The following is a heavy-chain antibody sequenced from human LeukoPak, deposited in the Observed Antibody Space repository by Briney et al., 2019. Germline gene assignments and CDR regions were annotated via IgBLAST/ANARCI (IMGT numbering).Heavy chain of an antibody. D-gene: IGHD6-19*01. Sequence: ASVKVSCKASGYTFTSYAMNWVRQAPGQGLEWMGWINTNTGNPTYAQGFTGRFVFSLDTSVSTAHLQISSLKAEDTAVYYCARVVPGIAVAARRFDPWGQGTLVTVSS. CDR3: ARVVPGIAVAARRFDP. J-gene: IGHJ5*02. V-gene: IGHV7-4-1*02. CDR2: INTNTGNP. CDR1: GYTFTSYA.